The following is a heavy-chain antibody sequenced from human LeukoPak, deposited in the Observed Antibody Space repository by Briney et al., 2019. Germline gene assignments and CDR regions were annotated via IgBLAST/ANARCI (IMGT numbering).Heavy chain of an antibody. CDR3: ARDLGDYGFDP. Sequence: ASVNVSCKASGYTFTSYYMHWVRQAPGQGLEWMGIINPSGGSTSYAQKFQGRVTMARDTSTSTVYMELSSLRSEDTAVYYCARDLGDYGFDPWGQGTLVTVSS. D-gene: IGHD4-17*01. V-gene: IGHV1-46*01. CDR2: INPSGGST. J-gene: IGHJ5*02. CDR1: GYTFTSYY.